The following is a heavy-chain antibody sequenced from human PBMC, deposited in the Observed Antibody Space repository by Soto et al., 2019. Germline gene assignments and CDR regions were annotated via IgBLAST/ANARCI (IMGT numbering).Heavy chain of an antibody. Sequence: RGSLRLSCAASGLTFSNAWMSWVRQAPGKGLEWVGRIKGEADGGTTDYAAPVKGRITISRDHSKDTLYLQMNSLKTEDTAVYYCTTGLSNGYYNFDYWGQGT. CDR3: TTGLSNGYYNFDY. CDR1: GLTFSNAW. J-gene: IGHJ4*02. V-gene: IGHV3-15*01. D-gene: IGHD3-22*01. CDR2: IKGEADGGTT.